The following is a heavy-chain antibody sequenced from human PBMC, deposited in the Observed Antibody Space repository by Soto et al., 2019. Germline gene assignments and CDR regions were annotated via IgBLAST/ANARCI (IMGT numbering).Heavy chain of an antibody. V-gene: IGHV6-1*01. J-gene: IGHJ5*02. Sequence: XHSLSLTFDISGESFSSNIAAWNWIRQSPSRGLEWLGRTYYKSKWYNDYSVSVKSRITINPDTSKNQFSLQLKSVTPEDTAVYYCAREVDAGPNWFDPWGQGTLVTGSS. CDR2: TYYKSKWYN. CDR1: GESFSSNIAA. CDR3: AREVDAGPNWFDP. D-gene: IGHD1-26*01.